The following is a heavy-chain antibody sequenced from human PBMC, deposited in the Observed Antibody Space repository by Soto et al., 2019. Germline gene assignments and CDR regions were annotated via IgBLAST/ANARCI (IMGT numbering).Heavy chain of an antibody. CDR1: GFTFSSYW. Sequence: EVQLVESGGGLVQPGESLTLSCAASGFTFSSYWMHWVRQAPGKGLVWVSRIKSDGSGTYYADSVKGRLTISRDNAKNTLYLQMHSLRVADTAVYFCARGDGDRYDVNGYLGRHWGQGTLVTVSS. CDR2: IKSDGSGT. CDR3: ARGDGDRYDVNGYLGRH. J-gene: IGHJ4*02. V-gene: IGHV3-74*01. D-gene: IGHD5-18*01.